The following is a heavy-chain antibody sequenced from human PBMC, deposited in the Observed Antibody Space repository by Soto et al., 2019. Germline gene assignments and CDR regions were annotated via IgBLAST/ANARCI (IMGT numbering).Heavy chain of an antibody. CDR2: IDPSDSYT. D-gene: IGHD2-2*01. J-gene: IGHJ6*02. CDR1: GYRFISNW. CDR3: ARVSNADQSSWGMDV. V-gene: IGHV5-10-1*01. Sequence: LKISCKGSGYRFISNWITWVRQMPGKGLEWMGRIDPSDSYTNYSPSFQGHVTISVDKSISTAYLQWRSLKASDTAMYYCARVSNADQSSWGMDVWGQGTTVTVSS.